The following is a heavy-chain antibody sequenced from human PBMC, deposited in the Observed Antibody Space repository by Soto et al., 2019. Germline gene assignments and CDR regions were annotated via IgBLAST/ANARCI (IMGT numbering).Heavy chain of an antibody. CDR1: GASINNYY. CDR2: VYCTGSTST. CDR3: AKYRRTDAEGYRLDF. Sequence: PSETLSLTCSVSGASINNYYWSWIRQPPGKGLEWIGFVYCTGSTSTKYNPSLQSRVAMSVDSSKNQFSLKLTSMTAADTAIYYCAKYRRTDAEGYRLDFWGPGTLVTVSS. J-gene: IGHJ4*02. V-gene: IGHV4-59*01. D-gene: IGHD5-12*01.